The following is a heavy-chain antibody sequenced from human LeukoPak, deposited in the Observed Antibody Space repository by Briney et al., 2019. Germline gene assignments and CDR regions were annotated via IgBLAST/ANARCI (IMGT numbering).Heavy chain of an antibody. Sequence: GASVKVSCKASGYTFTGYYMHWVRQAPGQGLEWMGWINPNSGGTNYAQKFQGRVTMTRDTSISTAYMELSRLRSDDTAVYYCARDAYSSGWYGGVCWFDPWGQGTLVTVSS. CDR3: ARDAYSSGWYGGVCWFDP. V-gene: IGHV1-2*02. CDR2: INPNSGGT. CDR1: GYTFTGYY. D-gene: IGHD6-19*01. J-gene: IGHJ5*02.